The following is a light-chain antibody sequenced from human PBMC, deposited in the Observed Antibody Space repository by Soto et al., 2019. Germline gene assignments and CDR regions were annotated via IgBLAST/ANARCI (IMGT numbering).Light chain of an antibody. V-gene: IGLV2-18*02. Sequence: QSALTQPPSVSGSPGQSVTISCTGTSTDFVGYNRVSWYQQPPGTAPKLMIYEVSKRPSGVPDRYSGSKSGNTASLTISGLQAADEADYYCQSYDSSLSGDVFGTGTKVTVL. CDR2: EVS. J-gene: IGLJ1*01. CDR1: STDFVGYNR. CDR3: QSYDSSLSGDV.